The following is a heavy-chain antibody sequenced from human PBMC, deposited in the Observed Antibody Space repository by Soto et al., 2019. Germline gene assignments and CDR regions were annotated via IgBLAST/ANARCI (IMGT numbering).Heavy chain of an antibody. Sequence: QVQLQESGPGLVKPSETLSLTCTVSGDSLSSYFWSWIRHPPGKGLEWIGDIYYSGSTKYNPSLKSRVTISIDTSKTQFSLKVWSVIAADTAVYYCARCPLGSEYLHYYSMDVWGKGTTVSVSS. CDR2: IYYSGST. CDR1: GDSLSSYF. D-gene: IGHD1-26*01. V-gene: IGHV4-59*01. CDR3: ARCPLGSEYLHYYSMDV. J-gene: IGHJ6*03.